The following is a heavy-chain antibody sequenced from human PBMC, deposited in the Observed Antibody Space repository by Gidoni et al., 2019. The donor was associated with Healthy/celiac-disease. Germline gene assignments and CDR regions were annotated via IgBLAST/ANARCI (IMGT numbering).Heavy chain of an antibody. CDR2: ISAYTGNT. Sequence: QVQLVQSGAEVKKPGASVKVSCKASGYTFTSYGISWVRQAPGQGLEWMGWISAYTGNTNYAQKLQVRVTMTTDTSTSTAYKELRSRRSDDTAVYYCARGLVYGDYIVGFDYWGQGTLVTVSA. D-gene: IGHD4-17*01. CDR3: ARGLVYGDYIVGFDY. CDR1: GYTFTSYG. J-gene: IGHJ4*02. V-gene: IGHV1-18*01.